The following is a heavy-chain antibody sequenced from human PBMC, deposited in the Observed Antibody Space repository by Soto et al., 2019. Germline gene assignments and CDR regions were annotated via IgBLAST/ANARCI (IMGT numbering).Heavy chain of an antibody. D-gene: IGHD3-16*02. CDR2: IIPILGIA. CDR3: ARVGYQVENY. Sequence: QVQLVQSGAAVKKPGSSVKVSCKASGGTFSSYTISWVRQAPGQGLEWMGRIIPILGIANYAQKFQGRVTITADKSTSTDYMALSSLRSEDTAVYYCARVGYQVENYWGQGTLVTVSS. CDR1: GGTFSSYT. V-gene: IGHV1-69*02. J-gene: IGHJ4*02.